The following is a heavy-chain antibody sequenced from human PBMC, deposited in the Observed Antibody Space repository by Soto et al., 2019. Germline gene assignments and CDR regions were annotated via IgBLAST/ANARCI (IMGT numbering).Heavy chain of an antibody. CDR2: IWHDGSYE. J-gene: IGHJ5*02. CDR3: DRDRVTVEVPPTMRIFDP. V-gene: IGHV3-33*01. D-gene: IGHD2-2*01. Sequence: QVNLVESGGGVVQPGRSLRLSCAASGFIFSNYGMHWVRQAPGKGLEWVATIWHDGSYEYYADSVKGRLTISRDNSKNTLYRRMNSLRAENTAIYYCDRDRVTVEVPPTMRIFDPWGQGSLVTVSS. CDR1: GFIFSNYG.